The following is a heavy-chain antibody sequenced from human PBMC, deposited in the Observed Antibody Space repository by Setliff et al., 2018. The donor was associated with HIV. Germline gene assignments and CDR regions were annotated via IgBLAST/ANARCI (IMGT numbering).Heavy chain of an antibody. J-gene: IGHJ5*02. CDR1: GDSITSGNFY. CDR2: ILDGRVT. D-gene: IGHD6-19*01. CDR3: ARPHSGRGGGAYFDP. Sequence: SETLSLTCTVSGDSITSGNFYWGWIRQAPGKGLEWIGNILDGRVTFFNPSLRGRVTISVDASKNQVSLNLRSVTAADSAVYHCARPHSGRGGGAYFDPWGQGILVTVSS. V-gene: IGHV4-39*01.